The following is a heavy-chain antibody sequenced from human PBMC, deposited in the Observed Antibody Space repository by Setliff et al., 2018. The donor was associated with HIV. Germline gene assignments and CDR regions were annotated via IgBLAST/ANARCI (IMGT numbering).Heavy chain of an antibody. CDR2: IYYSGST. Sequence: SETLSLTCTVSAGSIRSSTYYWAWIRQPPGKGLEWIGTIYYSGSTYYNPSLKSRVTISVDTSKNQFSLKLSSVTAADTAVYYCARHRRDGYNFLDYWGQGTLVTVSS. CDR3: ARHRRDGYNFLDY. J-gene: IGHJ4*02. V-gene: IGHV4-39*01. D-gene: IGHD5-12*01. CDR1: AGSIRSSTYY.